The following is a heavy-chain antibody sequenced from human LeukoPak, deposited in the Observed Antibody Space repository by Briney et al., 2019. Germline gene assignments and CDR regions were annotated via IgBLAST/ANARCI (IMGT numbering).Heavy chain of an antibody. J-gene: IGHJ5*02. CDR2: IYYSGST. Sequence: PSETLSLTCTVSGGSISSSSYYWGWIRQPPGKGLEWIGSIYYSGSTYYNPSLKSRVTISVDTSKNQFSLKLSSVTAADTAVYYCARHPGTWDGDRYNWFDPWGQGTLVTVSS. CDR1: GGSISSSSYY. CDR3: ARHPGTWDGDRYNWFDP. V-gene: IGHV4-39*01. D-gene: IGHD4-17*01.